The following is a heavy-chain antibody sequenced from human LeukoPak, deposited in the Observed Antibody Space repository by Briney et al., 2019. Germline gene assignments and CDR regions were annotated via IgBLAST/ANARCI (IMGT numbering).Heavy chain of an antibody. D-gene: IGHD3-22*01. Sequence: PGGSLRLSCAASGFTFDDYGMSWVRQAPGKGLEWVSGINWNGGSTGYADSVKGRFTISRDNAKNSLYLQMNSLRPEDTAVYFCAKRGVVIRVILVGFHKEAYYFDSWGQGALVTVSS. V-gene: IGHV3-20*04. CDR2: INWNGGST. J-gene: IGHJ4*02. CDR3: AKRGVVIRVILVGFHKEAYYFDS. CDR1: GFTFDDYG.